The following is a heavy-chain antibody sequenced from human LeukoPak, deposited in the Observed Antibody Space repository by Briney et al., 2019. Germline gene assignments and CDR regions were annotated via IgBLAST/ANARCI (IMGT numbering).Heavy chain of an antibody. Sequence: SETLSLTCTVSGGSISSYYWSWIRQPAGKGLEWIGRIYTSGSTNYNPSLKSRVTISVDKSKNQFSLELSSVTAADTDVYYCARTSAWNGAPSVWGQGTLVTVSS. J-gene: IGHJ4*02. CDR1: GGSISSYY. CDR3: ARTSAWNGAPSV. D-gene: IGHD1-1*01. CDR2: IYTSGST. V-gene: IGHV4-4*07.